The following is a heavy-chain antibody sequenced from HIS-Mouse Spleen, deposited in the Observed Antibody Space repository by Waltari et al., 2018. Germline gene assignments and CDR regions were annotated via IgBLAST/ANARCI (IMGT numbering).Heavy chain of an antibody. V-gene: IGHV4-39*07. CDR2: IYYSGST. CDR3: AREIPYSSSWYDWYFDL. Sequence: QLQLQESGPGLVKPSETLSLTCTVAGCHIHSSSYYWGWIGQPPGKGLEWIGSIYYSGSTYYNPSLKSRVTISVDTSKNQFSLKLSSVTAADTAVYYCAREIPYSSSWYDWYFDLWGRGTLVTVSS. D-gene: IGHD6-13*01. J-gene: IGHJ2*01. CDR1: GCHIHSSSYY.